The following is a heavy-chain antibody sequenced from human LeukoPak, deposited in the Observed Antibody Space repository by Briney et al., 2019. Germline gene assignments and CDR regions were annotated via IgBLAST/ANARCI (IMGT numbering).Heavy chain of an antibody. CDR3: AREDYYGSGSPNWFDP. Sequence: TLSLTCTVSGGSISSGGYYWSWIRQPPGKGLEWIGYIYHSGSTYYNPSLKSRVTISVDRSKNQFSLKLSSVTAADTAVYYCAREDYYGSGSPNWFDPWGQGTLVTVSS. D-gene: IGHD3-10*01. V-gene: IGHV4-30-2*01. J-gene: IGHJ5*02. CDR2: IYHSGST. CDR1: GGSISSGGYY.